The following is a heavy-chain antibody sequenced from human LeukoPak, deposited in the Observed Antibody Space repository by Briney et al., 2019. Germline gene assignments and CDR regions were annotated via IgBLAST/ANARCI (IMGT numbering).Heavy chain of an antibody. CDR1: GFTFSDYW. Sequence: GGSLRLSCAASGFTFSDYWMNWARQAPGKGLEWVASINQDGSEKYYVDSVKGRFTISRDNAKNSLFLQMNSLRAEDTAVYYCARGNRWGQGTLVTVSS. V-gene: IGHV3-7*01. CDR3: ARGNR. CDR2: INQDGSEK. J-gene: IGHJ4*02. D-gene: IGHD1-14*01.